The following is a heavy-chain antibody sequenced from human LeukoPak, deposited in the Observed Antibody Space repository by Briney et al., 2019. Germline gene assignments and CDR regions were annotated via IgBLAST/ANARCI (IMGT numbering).Heavy chain of an antibody. CDR2: ISGSGGST. Sequence: GGSLRLSCAASGFTFSSYGMSWVRQAPGKGLEWVSAISGSGGSTYYADSVKGRFTISRDNSKNTLYLQMNSLRAEDTAVYYCAKPFYYYGSGSYYNWGQGTLVTVSS. CDR1: GFTFSSYG. D-gene: IGHD3-10*01. CDR3: AKPFYYYGSGSYYN. J-gene: IGHJ4*02. V-gene: IGHV3-23*01.